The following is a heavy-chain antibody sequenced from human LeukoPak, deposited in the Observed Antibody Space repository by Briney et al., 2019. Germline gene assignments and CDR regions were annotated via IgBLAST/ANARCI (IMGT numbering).Heavy chain of an antibody. CDR2: ISAYNGHT. Sequence: ASVKVSCKASGYNFTDYDITWVRQAPGQGLEWMGWISAYNGHTNYAQKLQGRITVTTDTSTSTSYMELRSLRPDDTAVYYCARRGLGTTQRYFEYWGQGTLVIVSS. D-gene: IGHD1-7*01. V-gene: IGHV1-18*01. CDR3: ARRGLGTTQRYFEY. J-gene: IGHJ4*02. CDR1: GYNFTDYD.